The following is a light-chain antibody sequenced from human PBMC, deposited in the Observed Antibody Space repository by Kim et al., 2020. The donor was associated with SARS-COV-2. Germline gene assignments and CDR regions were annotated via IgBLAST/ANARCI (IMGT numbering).Light chain of an antibody. CDR1: SLRNYD. CDR2: GKN. J-gene: IGLJ2*01. CDR3: NSRDSSGVV. V-gene: IGLV3-19*01. Sequence: SVALGQTVRITCQGDSLRNYDASWYQQKPGQAPVLVFYGKNNRPSGIPERFSGSSSRNTASLTITGTQAEDEADYYCNSRDSSGVVFGGGTKVTVL.